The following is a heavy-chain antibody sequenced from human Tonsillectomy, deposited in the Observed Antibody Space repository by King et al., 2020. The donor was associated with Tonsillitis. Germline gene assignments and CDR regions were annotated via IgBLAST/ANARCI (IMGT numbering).Heavy chain of an antibody. CDR3: ARLAATPH. CDR1: GGTISTYA. Sequence: QLVQSGAEVKKPGSSVKVSCEASGGTISTYAISWVRQAPGQGLEWMGRIIPILGIANYAQKFQGRITITANKSTGAVYMELSSLRSEDSAPYYCARLAATPHWGQGTLVTVSS. J-gene: IGHJ4*02. CDR2: IIPILGIA. V-gene: IGHV1-69*09. D-gene: IGHD1-26*01.